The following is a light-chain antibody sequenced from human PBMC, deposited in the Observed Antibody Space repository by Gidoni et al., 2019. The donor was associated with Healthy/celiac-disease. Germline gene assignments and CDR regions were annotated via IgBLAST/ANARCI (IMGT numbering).Light chain of an antibody. CDR2: AAS. J-gene: IGKJ2*01. CDR1: QSISSY. V-gene: IGKV1-39*01. CDR3: QHSYSTPLNT. Sequence: DIQLTQSPSSLSASVGDRVTITCRASQSISSYLNWYQQKPGKAPKLLIYAASSLQSGVPSRFSGSGSGTDFTLTISCLQPEDFATYYCQHSYSTPLNTFGQGTKLEIK.